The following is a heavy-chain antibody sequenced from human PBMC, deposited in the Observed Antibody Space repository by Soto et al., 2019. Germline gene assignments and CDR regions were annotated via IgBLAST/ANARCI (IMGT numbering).Heavy chain of an antibody. CDR3: ASSTSGSYSPAIEYYFDY. Sequence: ASVKVSCKASGGTFSSYAISWVRQAPGQGLEWMGGIIPIFGTANYAQKFQGRVTITADESTSTAYMELSSLRSEDTAVYYCASSTSGSYSPAIEYYFDYWGQGTLVTVSS. D-gene: IGHD1-26*01. CDR2: IIPIFGTA. V-gene: IGHV1-69*13. J-gene: IGHJ4*02. CDR1: GGTFSSYA.